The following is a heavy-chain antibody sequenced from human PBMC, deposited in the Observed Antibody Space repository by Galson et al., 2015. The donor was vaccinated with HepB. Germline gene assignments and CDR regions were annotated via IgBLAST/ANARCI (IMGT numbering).Heavy chain of an antibody. CDR3: AKESYYYDSSGYPDGPMTGMDV. CDR2: ISYDGSNK. D-gene: IGHD3-22*01. V-gene: IGHV3-30*18. J-gene: IGHJ6*02. Sequence: SLRLSCAASGFTFSSYGMHWVRQAPGKGLEWVAVISYDGSNKYYADSVKGRFTISRDNSKNTLYLQMNSLRAEDTAVYYCAKESYYYDSSGYPDGPMTGMDVWGQGTTVTVSS. CDR1: GFTFSSYG.